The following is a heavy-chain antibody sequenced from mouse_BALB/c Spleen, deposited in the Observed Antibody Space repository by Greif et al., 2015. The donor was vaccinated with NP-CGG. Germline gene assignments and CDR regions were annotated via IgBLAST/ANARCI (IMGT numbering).Heavy chain of an antibody. CDR2: INPSTGYT. CDR1: GYTFTSYW. V-gene: IGHV1-7*01. D-gene: IGHD2-4*01. CDR3: ARDYDYWYFDV. J-gene: IGHJ1*01. Sequence: QVQLKQSGAELAKPGASVKMSCKASGYTFTSYWMHWVKQRPGQGLEWIGYINPSTGYTEYNQKFKDKATLTADKSSSTAYMQLSSLTSEDSAVYYCARDYDYWYFDVWGAGTTATVSS.